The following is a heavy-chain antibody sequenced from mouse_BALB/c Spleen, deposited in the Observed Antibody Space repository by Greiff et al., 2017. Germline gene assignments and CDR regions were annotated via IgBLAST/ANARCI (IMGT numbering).Heavy chain of an antibody. CDR3: ASSLRPAWFAY. CDR2: IDPYNGGT. Sequence: EVQLQQSGPELVKPGASVKVSCKASGYAFTSYNMYWVKQSHGKSLEWIGYIDPYNGGTSYNQKFKGKATLTVDKSSSTAYMHLNSLTSEDSAVYYCASSLRPAWFAYWGQGTLVTVSA. J-gene: IGHJ3*01. D-gene: IGHD1-2*01. V-gene: IGHV1S135*01. CDR1: GYAFTSYN.